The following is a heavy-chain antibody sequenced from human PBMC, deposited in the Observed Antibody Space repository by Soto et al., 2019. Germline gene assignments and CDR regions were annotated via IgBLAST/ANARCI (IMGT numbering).Heavy chain of an antibody. V-gene: IGHV3-7*03. CDR1: GFTFSRYW. CDR3: ARDFSRTGLVVRHTPGLFQH. D-gene: IGHD3-16*02. Sequence: EVQLVESGGGLVQPGGSLRLSCAASGFTFSRYWMSWVRQAPGKGLEWVANIKEDGSEKYYVDSLKGRFTISRDNAKNSLYLQMNSLRVKDTVVYYCARDFSRTGLVVRHTPGLFQHWGQGTLVTVSS. CDR2: IKEDGSEK. J-gene: IGHJ1*01.